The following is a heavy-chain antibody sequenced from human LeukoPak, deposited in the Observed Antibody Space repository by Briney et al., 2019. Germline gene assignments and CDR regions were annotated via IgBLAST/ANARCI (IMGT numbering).Heavy chain of an antibody. J-gene: IGHJ5*02. D-gene: IGHD2-15*01. CDR3: ARGRSNRTGYCSGGSCHRRGHNWFDP. CDR2: INHSGST. V-gene: IGHV4-34*01. Sequence: LRLSCAASGFTFSSYWMSWIRQPPGKGLEWIGEINHSGSTNYNPSLKSRVTISVDTSKNQFSLKLSSVTAADTAVYYCARGRSNRTGYCSGGSCHRRGHNWFDPWGQGTLVTVSS. CDR1: GFTFSSYW.